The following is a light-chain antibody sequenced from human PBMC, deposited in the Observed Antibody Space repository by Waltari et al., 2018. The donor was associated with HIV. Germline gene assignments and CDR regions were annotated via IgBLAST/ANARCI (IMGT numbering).Light chain of an antibody. CDR2: AAS. CDR3: LQYNSHPWT. J-gene: IGKJ1*01. CDR1: QGIRND. V-gene: IGKV1-17*01. Sequence: DIQMTQSPYSLSASVGDRVTITCRASQGIRNDLGWYQQKPGKAPKRLMYAASQSGVPSRFSGSGSGTEFTLTISSLQPEDFATYYCLQYNSHPWTFGQGTKVEIK.